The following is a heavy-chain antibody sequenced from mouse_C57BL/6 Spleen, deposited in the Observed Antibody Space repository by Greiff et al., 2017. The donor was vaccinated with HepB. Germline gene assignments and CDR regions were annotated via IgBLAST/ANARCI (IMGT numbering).Heavy chain of an antibody. Sequence: EVKLMESGPGLVKPSQSLSLTCSVSGYSITSGYYWNWIRQFPGNKLEWMGYISYDGSNNYNPSLKNRISITRDTSKNQFFLKLNSVTTEDTATYYCARVGSPSYWYFDVWGTGTTVTVSS. CDR3: ARVGSPSYWYFDV. CDR1: GYSITSGYY. V-gene: IGHV3-6*01. CDR2: ISYDGSN. D-gene: IGHD4-1*01. J-gene: IGHJ1*03.